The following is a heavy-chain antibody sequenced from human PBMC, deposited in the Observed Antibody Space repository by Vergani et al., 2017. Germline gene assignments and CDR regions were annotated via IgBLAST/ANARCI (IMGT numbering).Heavy chain of an antibody. V-gene: IGHV3-23*01. Sequence: EVQLLESGGDLVQPGGSLRLSCAASGFTFIMHAMSWVRQAPGKGVEWVSTLSASDRRTRYADSVKGRFTISRDNSKDTLFLHMNSLRPEDTAVYYCAKVGRSEVAGTFGAFDIWGQGTMVTVSS. D-gene: IGHD6-19*01. CDR2: LSASDRRT. J-gene: IGHJ3*02. CDR3: AKVGRSEVAGTFGAFDI. CDR1: GFTFIMHA.